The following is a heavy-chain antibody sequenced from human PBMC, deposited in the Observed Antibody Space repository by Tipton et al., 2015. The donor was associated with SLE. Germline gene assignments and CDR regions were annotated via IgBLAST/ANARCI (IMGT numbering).Heavy chain of an antibody. V-gene: IGHV3-30*04. D-gene: IGHD3-10*01. Sequence: SLRLSCAASGFTFSTYTMHWVRQAPGKGLEWVAYDGSNKYYADSVRGRLTVSRDNSKNTLFLQMNSLRVDDTAAYYCARAPWAYGSGNIFDYWGKEILVTVSS. J-gene: IGHJ4*02. CDR2: YDGSNK. CDR1: GFTFSTYT. CDR3: ARAPWAYGSGNIFDY.